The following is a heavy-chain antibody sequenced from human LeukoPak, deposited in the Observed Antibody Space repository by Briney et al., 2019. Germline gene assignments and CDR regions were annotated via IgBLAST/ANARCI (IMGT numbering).Heavy chain of an antibody. J-gene: IGHJ4*02. V-gene: IGHV3-53*01. CDR1: GFTASSNY. Sequence: PGGSLRLSCAASGFTASSNYMSWVRQAPGRGLEWVSIIYNSDTAYYADSVKGRFTISRDKSKNTLYLQMNSLRAEDTAVYYCARSVVVIALDYWGQGTLVTVSS. D-gene: IGHD2-21*01. CDR2: IYNSDTA. CDR3: ARSVVVIALDY.